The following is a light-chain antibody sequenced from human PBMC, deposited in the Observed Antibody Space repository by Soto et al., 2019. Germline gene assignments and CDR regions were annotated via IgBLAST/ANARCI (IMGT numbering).Light chain of an antibody. CDR1: QSVSSS. V-gene: IGKV3-15*01. CDR3: QQYNNWPPWT. J-gene: IGKJ1*01. Sequence: EIVMTQSPATLSVSPGARATLSCRASQSVSSSLAWYQQKPGQAPRLLIYDASTRATGIPARFSGSGSGTEFTLTISSLQSQDFAVYYCQQYNNWPPWTFGQGTKVDIK. CDR2: DAS.